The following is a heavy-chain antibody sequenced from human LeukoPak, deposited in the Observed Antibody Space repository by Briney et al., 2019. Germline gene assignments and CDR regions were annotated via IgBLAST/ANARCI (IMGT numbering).Heavy chain of an antibody. D-gene: IGHD2-15*01. CDR1: GGSISSYY. CDR3: ARGLGGTYYYYYAMDV. Sequence: SETLSLIRSVYGGSISSYYCSWVRQPPGKGLELIGYIYYSAKTNCNPLLTGLVTISVDTCKKQFSLKVNSVTAADTAVYYCARGLGGTYYYYYAMDVWGQGTTVTVSS. J-gene: IGHJ6*02. CDR2: IYYSAKT. V-gene: IGHV4-59*01.